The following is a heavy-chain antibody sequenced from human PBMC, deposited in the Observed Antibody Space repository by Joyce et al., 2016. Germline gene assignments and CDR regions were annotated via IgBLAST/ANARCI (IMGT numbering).Heavy chain of an antibody. CDR3: ARDLPPYYYFDH. Sequence: EVQLVESGGGLVKPGGSLRLSCAASGFTFSSHSMNWVRRAPGKGVEWVSSISSSKSFIYYGESGKGRFTISRDNARNSLYLQMNSLRAEDTAVYYCARDLPPYYYFDHWGQGILVTVSS. D-gene: IGHD2-21*01. CDR2: ISSSKSFI. J-gene: IGHJ4*02. V-gene: IGHV3-21*02. CDR1: GFTFSSHS.